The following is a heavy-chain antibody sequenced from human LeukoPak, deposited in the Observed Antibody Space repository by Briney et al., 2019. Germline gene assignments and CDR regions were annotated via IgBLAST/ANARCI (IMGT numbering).Heavy chain of an antibody. J-gene: IGHJ4*02. CDR1: GFTFSSYA. Sequence: GGSLRLSCAASGFTFSSYAMTWVRQAPGKGLEWVSAISGSGGSTFYADSVKGRFTISRDNSKNTLYLQMNSLRAEDTAVYYCATVDTEHYFDYWGQGTLVTVSS. CDR2: ISGSGGST. V-gene: IGHV3-23*01. CDR3: ATVDTEHYFDY. D-gene: IGHD5-18*01.